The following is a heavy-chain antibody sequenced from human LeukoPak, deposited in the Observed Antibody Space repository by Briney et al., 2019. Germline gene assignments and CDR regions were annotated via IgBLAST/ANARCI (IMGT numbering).Heavy chain of an antibody. CDR2: INSDGTGT. D-gene: IGHD3-10*01. J-gene: IGHJ5*02. V-gene: IGHV3-74*01. CDR3: AREGNSGSYYYSFDP. Sequence: GGSLRLSCAASGFTFNSYWMHWVRQAPGKGLVWVSRINSDGTGTSYADSVKGRFTISRDNAKNTLYLQMNSLRAEDTAVYYCAREGNSGSYYYSFDPWGQGTLFTVSS. CDR1: GFTFNSYW.